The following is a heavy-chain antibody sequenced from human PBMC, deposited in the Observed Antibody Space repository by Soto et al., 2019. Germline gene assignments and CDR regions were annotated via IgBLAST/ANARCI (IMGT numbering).Heavy chain of an antibody. V-gene: IGHV3-74*01. CDR3: ARLPNKIPQN. J-gene: IGHJ1*01. CDR2: ISNDGSST. CDR1: GFTFSSYW. Sequence: EVQLVESGGGLVQPGGSLRLSCVASGFTFSSYWMHWVRQAPGKGLVWVSSISNDGSSTNYADPVKGRFTISRDNAKNTVYLQMNSLRDEDTDVYHCARLPNKIPQNWGQGNLVIVSP.